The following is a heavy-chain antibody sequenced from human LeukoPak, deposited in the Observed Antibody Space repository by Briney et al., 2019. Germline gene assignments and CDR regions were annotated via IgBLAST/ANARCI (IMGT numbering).Heavy chain of an antibody. D-gene: IGHD1-26*01. CDR3: ARLGQLPLNDAFDI. CDR2: ISAGADVI. J-gene: IGHJ3*02. Sequence: GGSLRLSCEAAGFSFRDYPMGWVRRASGKRLEWVSGISAGADVIFYADPVKGRSTISRDNSKNTLYLQMNSLRAEDTAVYYCARLGQLPLNDAFDIWGQGTMVTVSS. V-gene: IGHV3-23*01. CDR1: GFSFRDYP.